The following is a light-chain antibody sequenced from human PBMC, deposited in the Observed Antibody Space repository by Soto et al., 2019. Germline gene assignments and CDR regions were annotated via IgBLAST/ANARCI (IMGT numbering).Light chain of an antibody. CDR3: QQYNSYPWT. CDR1: QSISSW. CDR2: KAS. V-gene: IGKV1-5*03. Sequence: DLPMTQSPSTLSASVGDRVTITCRASQSISSWLAWYQQKPGKAPKLLIYKASSLESRVPSRFSGSGSGTEFTLTISSLQPDDFATYYCQQYNSYPWTFGQGTKVEIK. J-gene: IGKJ1*01.